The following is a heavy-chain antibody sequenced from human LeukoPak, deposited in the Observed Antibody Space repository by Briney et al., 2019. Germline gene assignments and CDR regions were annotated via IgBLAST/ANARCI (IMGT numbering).Heavy chain of an antibody. V-gene: IGHV4-59*01. CDR2: FYNSGRS. Sequence: SETLSLTCTVSDDSISDYYRGWIRRPPGKGLEWIGYFYNSGRSTYNPSLRSRVTISADTSKNHFSLKLNSVTTADTAVYYCTRGAGWLIDYWGQGILVTVSS. D-gene: IGHD3-16*01. CDR1: DDSISDYY. J-gene: IGHJ4*02. CDR3: TRGAGWLIDY.